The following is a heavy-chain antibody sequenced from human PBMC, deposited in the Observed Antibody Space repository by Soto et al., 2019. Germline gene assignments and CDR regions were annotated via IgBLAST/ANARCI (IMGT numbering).Heavy chain of an antibody. V-gene: IGHV3-23*01. CDR3: AKDIYSVNTAVPAYKGGLAV. D-gene: IGHD3-16*01. Sequence: WGPIRLSSTAVGGTCVAYAGSRIRKTQGKGLEWVSTVTGDGTVTYYAASVTGRFTTSRDNSPSTLYPPMSSLRAADTALYYCAKDIYSVNTAVPAYKGGLAVWGQGTTVTVSS. J-gene: IGHJ6*02. CDR2: VTGDGTVT. CDR1: GGTCVAYA.